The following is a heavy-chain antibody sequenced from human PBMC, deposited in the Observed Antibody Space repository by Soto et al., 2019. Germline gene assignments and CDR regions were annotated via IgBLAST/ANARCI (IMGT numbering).Heavy chain of an antibody. CDR3: ARVRLLDYGDYFDY. J-gene: IGHJ4*02. V-gene: IGHV4-30-4*01. CDR1: GGSISSGDYY. Sequence: ASETLSLTCTVSGGSISSGDYYWSWIRQPPGKGLEWIGYIYYSGSTYYNPSLKSRVTISVDTSKNQFSLKLSSVTAADTAVYYCARVRLLDYGDYFDYWGQGTLVTVSS. D-gene: IGHD4-17*01. CDR2: IYYSGST.